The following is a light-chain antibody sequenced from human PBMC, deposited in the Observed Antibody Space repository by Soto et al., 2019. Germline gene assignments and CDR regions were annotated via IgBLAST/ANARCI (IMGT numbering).Light chain of an antibody. CDR2: KIS. Sequence: DIVLTQTRLSSPVTLGQPASISCRSSQSLVHIDGNTYFNWLQQRPGQPPRLLIYKISNRFPGVPDRFSGSGAGTDFTLKISRVESEDVGVYYCMQATQSYTFDQATRLGIK. CDR3: MQATQSYT. J-gene: IGKJ2*01. CDR1: QSLVHIDGNTY. V-gene: IGKV2-24*01.